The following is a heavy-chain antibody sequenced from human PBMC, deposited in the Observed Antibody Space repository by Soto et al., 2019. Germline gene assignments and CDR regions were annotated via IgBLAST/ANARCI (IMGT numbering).Heavy chain of an antibody. D-gene: IGHD1-1*01. CDR1: GYSISIGYY. CDR3: ARATGNLVYYFDY. V-gene: IGHV4-38-2*01. J-gene: IGHJ4*02. CDR2: IYHSGTT. Sequence: PSETLSLTCAFSGYSISIGYYWGWIRPPPGKGLEWIGSIYHSGTTYYNPSLKSRVTISVDTSKNQFSLKLSSVTAADTAVYYCARATGNLVYYFDYWGQGTLVTVSS.